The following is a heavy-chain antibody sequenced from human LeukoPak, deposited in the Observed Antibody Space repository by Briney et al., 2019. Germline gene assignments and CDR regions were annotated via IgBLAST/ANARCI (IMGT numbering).Heavy chain of an antibody. Sequence: GGSLRLSCAASGFTFSSYGMHWVRQAPGKGLEWVAVISYDGSNKYYADYVKGRSTISRDNSKNMLYLQMNSLRAEDTAVYYCAKSMAGYCDSTIDNWGQGTLVTVSS. D-gene: IGHD2-2*01. V-gene: IGHV3-30*18. CDR2: ISYDGSNK. J-gene: IGHJ4*02. CDR3: AKSMAGYCDSTIDN. CDR1: GFTFSSYG.